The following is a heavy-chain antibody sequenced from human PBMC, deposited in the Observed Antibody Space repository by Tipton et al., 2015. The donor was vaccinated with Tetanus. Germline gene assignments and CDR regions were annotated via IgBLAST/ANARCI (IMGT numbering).Heavy chain of an antibody. J-gene: IGHJ4*02. CDR3: ARAPGYYYDSSGYYYPYYFDY. V-gene: IGHV4-34*01. CDR2: INHSGST. D-gene: IGHD3-22*01. CDR1: GGSFSGYY. Sequence: TLSLTCAVYGGSFSGYYWSWIRQPPGKGLEWIGEINHSGSTNYNPSLKSRVTISVDTSKNQFSLKLSSMTAADTAVYYCARAPGYYYDSSGYYYPYYFDYWGQGTLVTVSS.